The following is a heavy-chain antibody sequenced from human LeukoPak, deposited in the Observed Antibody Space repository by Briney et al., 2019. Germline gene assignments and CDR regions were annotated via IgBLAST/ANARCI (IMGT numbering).Heavy chain of an antibody. V-gene: IGHV3-21*01. CDR3: ARDYGNYYGPYYFDY. CDR1: GFTFSNYN. Sequence: PGGSLRLSCAASGFTFSNYNMNWVRQAPGKGLEWVSSISGSSSYIYYADSVKGRFTISRDNAKNSLYLQMDSLRAEDTAVYYCARDYGNYYGPYYFDYWGQGTLVTVSS. CDR2: ISGSSSYI. J-gene: IGHJ4*02. D-gene: IGHD3-10*01.